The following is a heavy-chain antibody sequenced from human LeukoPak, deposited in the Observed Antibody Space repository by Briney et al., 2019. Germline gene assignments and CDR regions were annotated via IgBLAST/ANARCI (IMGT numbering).Heavy chain of an antibody. J-gene: IGHJ5*02. CDR2: ISAYNGNT. D-gene: IGHD2-2*01. V-gene: IGHV1-18*01. CDR3: ARAASSYCSSTSGCPRINWFDP. CDR1: AYTFTIYG. Sequence: ASVKVSFTASAYTFTIYGISWVRQAPGQGHEWMGLISAYNGNTNYAQKLQGRVTMTTDTSTSRAYMELRSLGSDDTAVYYCARAASSYCSSTSGCPRINWFDPWGQGTLVTVSS.